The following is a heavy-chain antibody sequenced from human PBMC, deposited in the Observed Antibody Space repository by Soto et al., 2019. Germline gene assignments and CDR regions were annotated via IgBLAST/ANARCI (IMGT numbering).Heavy chain of an antibody. CDR2: ISDDGIND. D-gene: IGHD3-10*01. CDR3: AKGSAGHYHSGTFLD. V-gene: IGHV3-30*09. Sequence: GGSLRLSCAASGFSFSSYAMHWVRQAPGKGLEWVAAISDDGINDCYADSSKGRFAISRDTSKNTLYLHMSSLRDDDTAVYYCAKGSAGHYHSGTFLDWGQGTLVTVSS. CDR1: GFSFSSYA. J-gene: IGHJ4*02.